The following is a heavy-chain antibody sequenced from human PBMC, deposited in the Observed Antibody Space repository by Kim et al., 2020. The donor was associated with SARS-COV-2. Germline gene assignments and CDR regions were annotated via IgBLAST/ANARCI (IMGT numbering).Heavy chain of an antibody. J-gene: IGHJ4*02. CDR3: ARARYCSGGSCVYYFDY. CDR2: INPSGGST. Sequence: ASVKVSCKASGYTFTSYYMHWVRQAPGQGLEWMGIINPSGGSTSYAQKFQGRVTMTRDTSTSTVYMELSSLRSEDTAVYYCARARYCSGGSCVYYFDYWGQGTLVTVSS. V-gene: IGHV1-46*01. D-gene: IGHD2-15*01. CDR1: GYTFTSYY.